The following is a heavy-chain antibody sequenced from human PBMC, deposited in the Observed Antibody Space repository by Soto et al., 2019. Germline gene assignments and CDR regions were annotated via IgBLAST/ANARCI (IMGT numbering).Heavy chain of an antibody. CDR2: ISGNGGT. D-gene: IGHD3-22*01. Sequence: SCAASGFTFSIYAMSWVRQVPGKGLEWVSTISGNGGTSYADFVRGRFTISRDNSKSTLYLQMNSLRVDDTAMYYCAKDAPGSGWLSDYWGQGTLVTVSS. CDR1: GFTFSIYA. V-gene: IGHV3-23*01. J-gene: IGHJ4*02. CDR3: AKDAPGSGWLSDY.